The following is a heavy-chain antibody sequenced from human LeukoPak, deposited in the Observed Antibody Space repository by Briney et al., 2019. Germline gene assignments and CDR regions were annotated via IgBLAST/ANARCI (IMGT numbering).Heavy chain of an antibody. CDR3: ARDSEYSSSSEFDP. CDR1: GGSFSGYY. V-gene: IGHV4-34*01. Sequence: SETLSLTCAVYGGSFSGYYWSWIRQPPGKGLEWIGEINHSGSTNYNPSLKSRVTISVDTSKNQFSLKLSSVTAADTAVYYCARDSEYSSSSEFDPWGQGTLVTVSS. D-gene: IGHD6-6*01. J-gene: IGHJ5*02. CDR2: INHSGST.